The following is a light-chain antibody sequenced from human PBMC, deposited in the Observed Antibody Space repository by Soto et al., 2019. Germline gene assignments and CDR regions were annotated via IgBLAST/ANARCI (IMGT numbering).Light chain of an antibody. V-gene: IGLV2-11*01. CDR3: CSYAGRYSYV. Sequence: LTHPRSVCGYPGQSGTIFCTCPSNTVGAHNYVSWYHPHPGNAPKRMSYYVTKPPSSVPDRFSGSQSSNTASLTTPGLQAEDEGDYFCCSYAGRYSYVFGRGTKVTVL. CDR1: SNTVGAHNY. CDR2: YVT. J-gene: IGLJ1*01.